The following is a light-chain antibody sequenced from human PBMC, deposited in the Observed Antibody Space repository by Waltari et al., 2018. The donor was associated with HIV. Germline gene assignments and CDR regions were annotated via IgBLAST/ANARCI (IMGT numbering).Light chain of an antibody. Sequence: EIVLTQSPGTLSLSPGVRATLSCRASQSVSSSHLAWYQQRPGQAPRLLIHDASNRATGVPDRFSGSGSGTDFTLTINRLEPEDFAVYYCHQYGGSPRTFGQGTKVEIK. V-gene: IGKV3-20*01. CDR1: QSVSSSH. J-gene: IGKJ2*01. CDR3: HQYGGSPRT. CDR2: DAS.